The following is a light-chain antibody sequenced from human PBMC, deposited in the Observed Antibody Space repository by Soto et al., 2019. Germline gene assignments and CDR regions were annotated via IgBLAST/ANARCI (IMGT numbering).Light chain of an antibody. CDR1: SSDVGGYNY. Sequence: QSALTQPPSASGSPGQSVTISCTGTSSDVGGYNYVSWYQQYPGKAPKLMIYEVSKRPSGVPDRSSGSKSGNTASLTVSGLQAEDEADYYCSSYGGSNNLVFGGGTKLTVL. CDR2: EVS. J-gene: IGLJ2*01. CDR3: SSYGGSNNLV. V-gene: IGLV2-8*01.